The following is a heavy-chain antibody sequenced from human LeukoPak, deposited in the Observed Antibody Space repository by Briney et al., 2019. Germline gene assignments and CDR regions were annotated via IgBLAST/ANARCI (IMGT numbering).Heavy chain of an antibody. CDR2: IYSGGST. J-gene: IGHJ6*04. V-gene: IGHV3-66*01. CDR3: AELGITMIGGV. Sequence: GGSLRLSCAASEFSVGSNYMTWVRQAPGKGLEWVSLIYSGGSTYYADSVKGRFTISRDNAKNLLYLQMNSLRAGDTAVYYCAELGITMIGGVWGKGTTVTISS. D-gene: IGHD3-10*02. CDR1: EFSVGSNY.